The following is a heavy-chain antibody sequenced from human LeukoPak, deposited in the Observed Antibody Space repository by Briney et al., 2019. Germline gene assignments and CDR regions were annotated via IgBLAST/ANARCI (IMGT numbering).Heavy chain of an antibody. D-gene: IGHD3-22*01. V-gene: IGHV3-23*01. Sequence: PGGSLRLSCAASGFTFSSYAMSWVRQAPGKGLEWVSAISGSGGSTYYADSVKGRFTISRDNSKNSLYLQMNSLRAEDTAVYYCASLSYDSSGYLDYWGQGTLVTVSS. CDR2: ISGSGGST. J-gene: IGHJ4*02. CDR3: ASLSYDSSGYLDY. CDR1: GFTFSSYA.